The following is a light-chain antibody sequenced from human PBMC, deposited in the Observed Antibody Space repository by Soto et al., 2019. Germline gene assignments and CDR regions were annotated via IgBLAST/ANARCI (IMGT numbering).Light chain of an antibody. CDR3: AAWDDSRAWV. J-gene: IGLJ3*02. CDR1: SSNMRTNT. V-gene: IGLV1-44*01. CDR2: SND. Sequence: QSALTQPPSASGTPGQTVSISCSGTSSNMRTNTVTWYQHLPGTAPKLIIYSNDQRPSGVPDRFSASKAGTSASLAINGRQSADEAVYYCAAWDDSRAWVFGGGTKLTVL.